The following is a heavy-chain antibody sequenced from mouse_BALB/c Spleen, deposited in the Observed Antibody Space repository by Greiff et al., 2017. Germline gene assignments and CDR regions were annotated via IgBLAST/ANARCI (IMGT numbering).Heavy chain of an antibody. J-gene: IGHJ2*01. CDR2: IWAGGST. V-gene: IGHV2-9*02. CDR3: ARECSSGYVPYFDY. Sequence: VHLVESGPGLVAPSQSLSITCTVSGFSLTSYGVHWVRQPPGKGLEWLGVIWAGGSTNYNSALMSRLSISKDNSKSQVFLKMNSLQTDDTAMYYCARECSSGYVPYFDYWGQGTTLTVSS. CDR1: GFSLTSYG. D-gene: IGHD3-1*01.